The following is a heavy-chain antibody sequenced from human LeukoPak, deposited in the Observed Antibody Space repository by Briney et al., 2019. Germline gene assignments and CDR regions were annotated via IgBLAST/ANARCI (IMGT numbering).Heavy chain of an antibody. CDR3: AGQHPRNTVDF. Sequence: SETLSLTCTVSGGSISSYYWSWIRQPPGKGLEWIGYIYYSGSTNYNPSLKSRVTISVDTSKNQFSLKLSSVTAADTAVYYCAGQHPRNTVDFWGQGTLVTVSS. D-gene: IGHD2/OR15-2a*01. J-gene: IGHJ4*02. V-gene: IGHV4-59*08. CDR1: GGSISSYY. CDR2: IYYSGST.